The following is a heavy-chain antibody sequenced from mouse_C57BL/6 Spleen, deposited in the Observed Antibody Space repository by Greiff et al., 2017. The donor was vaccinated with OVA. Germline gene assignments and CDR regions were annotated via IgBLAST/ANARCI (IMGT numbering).Heavy chain of an antibody. CDR3: ARREGYYGSSGYFDY. D-gene: IGHD1-1*01. J-gene: IGHJ2*01. Sequence: ESGPGILQSSQTLSLTCSFSGFSLSTSGMGVSWIRQPSGKGLEWLAHIYWDDDKRYNPSLKSRLTISKDTSRNQVFLKITSVDTADTATYYCARREGYYGSSGYFDYWGQGTTLTVSS. CDR2: IYWDDDK. CDR1: GFSLSTSGMG. V-gene: IGHV8-12*01.